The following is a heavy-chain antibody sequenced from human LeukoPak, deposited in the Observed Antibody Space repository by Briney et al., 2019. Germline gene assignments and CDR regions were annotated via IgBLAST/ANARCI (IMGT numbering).Heavy chain of an antibody. D-gene: IGHD4-23*01. CDR2: IYYSGST. V-gene: IGHV4-59*01. CDR3: ARHPGKVTNDWYFDL. CDR1: GGSISSFY. Sequence: SETLSLTCTVSGGSISSFYWSWIRQPPGKGLEWIGYIYYSGSTKYNPSLKSRVTMSVDTSKNQFSLKLSSVTAADTAVYYCARHPGKVTNDWYFDLWGRGTLVTVSS. J-gene: IGHJ2*01.